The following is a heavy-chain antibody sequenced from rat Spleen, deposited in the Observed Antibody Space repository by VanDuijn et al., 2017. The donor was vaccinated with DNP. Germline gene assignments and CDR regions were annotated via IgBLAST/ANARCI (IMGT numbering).Heavy chain of an antibody. CDR2: IFYAGTTT. Sequence: EVQLVESGGGLVQPGRSLKLSCAASGFTFSNYDMAWDRQAPTKGLEWVATIFYAGTTTYYRGSVKGRFTISRDNANGTLYLQMDSLRSEDTATYYCATSPGPNWFAYWGQGTLVTVSS. CDR3: ATSPGPNWFAY. D-gene: IGHD1-4*01. CDR1: GFTFSNYD. V-gene: IGHV5S10*01. J-gene: IGHJ3*01.